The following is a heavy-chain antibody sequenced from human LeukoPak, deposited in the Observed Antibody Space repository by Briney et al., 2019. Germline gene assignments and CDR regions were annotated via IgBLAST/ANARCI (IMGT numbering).Heavy chain of an antibody. CDR1: GFTFSSYA. CDR2: SGSGGDT. V-gene: IGHV3-23*01. J-gene: IGHJ4*02. Sequence: PAGGSLRLSCAASGFTFSSYAMNWVRQAPGKGLEWVPISGSGGDTYYADSVKGRFTISRDNSKNTLYLQMNSLRAEDTAVYYCAKARGATYGTYYFDYWGQGTLVTVSS. CDR3: AKARGATYGTYYFDY. D-gene: IGHD4/OR15-4a*01.